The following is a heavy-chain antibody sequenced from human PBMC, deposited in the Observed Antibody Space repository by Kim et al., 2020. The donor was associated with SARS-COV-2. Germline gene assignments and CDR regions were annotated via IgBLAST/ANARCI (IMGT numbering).Heavy chain of an antibody. V-gene: IGHV3-23*01. CDR3: ANPRQPDY. D-gene: IGHD6-13*01. J-gene: IGHJ4*01. Sequence: GGSLRLSCAASGFTFSNYGMSWVRQAPGKGLEWVSGISCSGDTTTFADSVKGRFTISRDNSKNTLYLQMSSLRAEDTAIYYCANPRQPDYWGHGTLVTV. CDR1: GFTFSNYG. CDR2: ISCSGDTT.